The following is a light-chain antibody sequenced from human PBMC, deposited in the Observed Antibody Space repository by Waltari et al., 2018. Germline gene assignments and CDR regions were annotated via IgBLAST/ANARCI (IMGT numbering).Light chain of an antibody. CDR2: NND. CDR1: NTNVGSNN. CDR3: AAWDDTLNGPV. J-gene: IGLJ3*02. V-gene: IGLV1-44*01. Sequence: QSVLTQPPSASGTPGQRVTMSCSGSNTNVGSNNVNWYRKVPGTAPKLVIYNNDQRPSGFPDCFSGSKAAASASLAISGLHSEDEADYFCAAWDDTLNGPVFGGGTKLTVL.